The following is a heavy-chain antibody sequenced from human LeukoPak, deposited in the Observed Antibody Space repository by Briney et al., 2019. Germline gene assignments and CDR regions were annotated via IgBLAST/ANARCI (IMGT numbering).Heavy chain of an antibody. J-gene: IGHJ6*03. CDR1: GYTFPNYG. V-gene: IGHV1-18*01. CDR2: ISSYNGNT. CDR3: ATPAKGAYFYYYMDV. D-gene: IGHD2-2*01. Sequence: GASVKVSCKASGYTFPNYGFTWVRQAPGQGLEWMGWISSYNGNTQYAQNFQGRLTLTTDTSTNTAYMDLRSLRSNDTAVYYCATPAKGAYFYYYMDVWGAGTTVTVSS.